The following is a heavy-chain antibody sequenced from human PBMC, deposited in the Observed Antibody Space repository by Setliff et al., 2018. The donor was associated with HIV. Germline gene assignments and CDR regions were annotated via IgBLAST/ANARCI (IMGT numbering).Heavy chain of an antibody. Sequence: ASVKVSCKASGGTFSSYAINWVRQAPGQGLEWMGWINPGRGNTKYSQKFQGRFSITRDTSASIVYMELSGLRSEDTALFYCARDGWERGNDYWGQGTLVTVS. CDR2: INPGRGNT. CDR3: ARDGWERGNDY. V-gene: IGHV1-3*01. J-gene: IGHJ4*02. CDR1: GGTFSSYA. D-gene: IGHD1-26*01.